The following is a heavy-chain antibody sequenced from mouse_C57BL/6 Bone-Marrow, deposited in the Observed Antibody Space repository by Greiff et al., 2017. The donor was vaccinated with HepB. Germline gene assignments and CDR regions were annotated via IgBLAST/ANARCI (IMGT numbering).Heavy chain of an antibody. Sequence: EVMLVESGGGLVQPGGSLSLSCAASGFTFTDYYMSWVRQPPGKALEWLGFIRNKANGYTTEYSASVKGRFTISRDNSQSILYLQMNALRAEDSATYYCARSFYGNFAWFAYWGQGTLVTVSA. D-gene: IGHD2-10*01. J-gene: IGHJ3*01. V-gene: IGHV7-3*01. CDR1: GFTFTDYY. CDR2: IRNKANGYTT. CDR3: ARSFYGNFAWFAY.